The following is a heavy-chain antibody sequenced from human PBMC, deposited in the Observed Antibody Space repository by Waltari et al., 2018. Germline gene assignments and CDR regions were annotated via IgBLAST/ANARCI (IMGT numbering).Heavy chain of an antibody. V-gene: IGHV1-24*01. CDR2: FDAGDGAT. J-gene: IGHJ6*03. Sequence: QVQLVQSGAEVKKPGASVKVSCKVSGYTLPELSIPCGHPAPGKGLEGRRGFDAGDGATIYAQKIQGRVTMTEDTSTDTAYMELLSLRSEDTAVYYSATCVNKGLYYYYMDVWGKGTTVTVSS. CDR3: ATCVNKGLYYYYMDV. CDR1: GYTLPELS.